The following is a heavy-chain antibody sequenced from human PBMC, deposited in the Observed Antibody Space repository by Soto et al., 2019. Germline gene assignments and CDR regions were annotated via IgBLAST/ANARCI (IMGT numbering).Heavy chain of an antibody. J-gene: IGHJ6*02. CDR1: GGTFSSYA. Sequence: SVKVSCKASGGTFSSYAISWVRQAPGQGLEWMGGIIPIFGTANYAQKFQGRVTITADESTSTAYMELSSLRSEDTAVYYCARFVVVAASDYYYDGMGGWGQETTVTACS. D-gene: IGHD2-15*01. CDR2: IIPIFGTA. V-gene: IGHV1-69*13. CDR3: ARFVVVAASDYYYDGMGG.